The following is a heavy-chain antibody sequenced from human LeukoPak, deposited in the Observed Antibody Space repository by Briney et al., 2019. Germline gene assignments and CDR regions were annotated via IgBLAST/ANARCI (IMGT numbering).Heavy chain of an antibody. CDR2: IYYSGNT. Sequence: SETLSLTCTVSGVSISSSNSYWGWIRQPPGKGLEWIGSIYYSGNTYYNASLKSQVSISIDTSKNRFSLRLSSVTAADTAVYYCARRLRYFDWLLNYYYYYMHVWGKGPTVTISS. V-gene: IGHV4-39*01. CDR3: ARRLRYFDWLLNYYYYYMHV. D-gene: IGHD3-9*01. J-gene: IGHJ6*03. CDR1: GVSISSSNSY.